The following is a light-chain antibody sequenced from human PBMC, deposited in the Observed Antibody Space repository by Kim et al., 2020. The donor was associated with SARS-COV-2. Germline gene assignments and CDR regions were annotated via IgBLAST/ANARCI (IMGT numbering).Light chain of an antibody. CDR3: HAWDSGTEV. CDR2: QDN. Sequence: SYELTQPPSVSVSPGQTATITCSGHKLGDKYVFWYHQRPGQSPVRVVYQDNKRPSGIPERFSGSNSGNTATLTISGTQAMDEGDYYCHAWDSGTEVFGAGTKVTVL. CDR1: KLGDKY. V-gene: IGLV3-1*01. J-gene: IGLJ1*01.